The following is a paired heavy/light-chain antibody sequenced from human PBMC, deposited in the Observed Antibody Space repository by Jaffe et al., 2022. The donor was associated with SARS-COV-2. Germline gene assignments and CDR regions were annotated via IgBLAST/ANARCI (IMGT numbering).Heavy chain of an antibody. CDR3: ARLSKLRGAIYYMDV. CDR1: GFNFSRHP. CDR2: ITSESNAI. D-gene: IGHD3-10*01. Sequence: VQLVESGGGLAQPGGSLRLSCAASGFNFSRHPMNWVRQAPGKGLEWLSYITSESNAIDYADSVKGRLTTSRDNARNSLYLQMNALRADDTAVYYCARLSKLRGAIYYMDVWGQGTTVTVSS. J-gene: IGHJ6*03. V-gene: IGHV3-48*01.
Light chain of an antibody. J-gene: IGLJ1*01. CDR3: QVWDSGTDHYV. Sequence: SYVLTQPPSVSVAPAKTATITCGGNNIGSKVVHWYQQKPGQAPILVIYYDNDRPSGIPERFSGSNSGNTATLTISRVEAGDEADYYCQVWDSGTDHYVFGTGTKVSVL. CDR2: YDN. V-gene: IGLV3-21*04. CDR1: NIGSKV.